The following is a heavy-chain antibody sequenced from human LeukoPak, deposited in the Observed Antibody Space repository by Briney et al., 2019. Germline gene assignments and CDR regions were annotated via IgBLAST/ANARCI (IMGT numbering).Heavy chain of an antibody. CDR3: ARLGFGSKDYRYSMDV. CDR1: GYSFTSYW. CDR2: IYPGDSDT. Sequence: GESLKISCKGSGYSFTSYWIGWVRQMPGKGLEWMGIIYPGDSDTRYSPSFQGQVTISADKSISTAYLQWSSLKASDTAMYYCARLGFGSKDYRYSMDVWGQGTTVTVSS. V-gene: IGHV5-51*01. J-gene: IGHJ6*02. D-gene: IGHD3-10*01.